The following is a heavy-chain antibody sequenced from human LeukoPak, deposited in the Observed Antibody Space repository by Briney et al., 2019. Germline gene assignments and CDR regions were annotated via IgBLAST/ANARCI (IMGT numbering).Heavy chain of an antibody. CDR1: GFTFSGSA. D-gene: IGHD1-26*01. J-gene: IGHJ6*02. CDR2: IRSKANSYAT. CDR3: TRHWEGWELHTDYGMDV. V-gene: IGHV3-73*01. Sequence: GGSLRLSCAASGFTFSGSAMHWVRQASGKGLEWVGRIRSKANSYATAYAASVKGRFTISRDDSKNTAYLQMNSLKTEDTAVYYCTRHWEGWELHTDYGMDVWGQGTTVTVSS.